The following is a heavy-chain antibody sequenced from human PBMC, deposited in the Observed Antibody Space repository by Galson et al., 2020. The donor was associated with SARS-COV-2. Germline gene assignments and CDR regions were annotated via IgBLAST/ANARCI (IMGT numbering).Heavy chain of an antibody. J-gene: IGHJ6*02. CDR3: AKVHGEDYYGMDV. Sequence: SLKISCAASGFTFDDYAMHWVRQAPGKGLEWVSGNSWNSGSIGYADSVKGRFTISRDNAKNSLYLQMNSLRAEDTALYYCAKVHGEDYYGMDVWGQGTTVTVSS. CDR1: GFTFDDYA. CDR2: NSWNSGSI. D-gene: IGHD3-10*01. V-gene: IGHV3-9*01.